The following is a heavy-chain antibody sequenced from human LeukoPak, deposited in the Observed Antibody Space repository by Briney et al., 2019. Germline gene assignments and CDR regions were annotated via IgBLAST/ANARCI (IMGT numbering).Heavy chain of an antibody. D-gene: IGHD3-10*01. V-gene: IGHV3-23*01. J-gene: IGHJ4*02. CDR1: GFTFSSYA. CDR3: ARALWFGDFLFDY. CDR2: ISGSGGST. Sequence: GGSLRLSCAASGFTFSSYAMSWVRQAPGKGLEWVSGISGSGGSTYYADFVKGRFTISRDNSKNTLYLQMNSLRAEDTAVYYCARALWFGDFLFDYWGQGTLVTVSS.